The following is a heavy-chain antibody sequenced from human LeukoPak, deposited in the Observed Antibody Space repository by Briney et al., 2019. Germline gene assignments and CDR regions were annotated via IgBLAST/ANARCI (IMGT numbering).Heavy chain of an antibody. CDR1: GFTFNIYG. Sequence: GGSLRLSCAASGFTFNIYGMNWVRQAPGKGLEWVSYISSGSSTIYYADSVKGRFTISRDNAKNSLYLQMNSLRAEDTAVYYCARVMDIVVVPSAMGFDYWGQGTLVTVSS. CDR2: ISSGSSTI. CDR3: ARVMDIVVVPSAMGFDY. J-gene: IGHJ4*02. D-gene: IGHD2-2*03. V-gene: IGHV3-48*01.